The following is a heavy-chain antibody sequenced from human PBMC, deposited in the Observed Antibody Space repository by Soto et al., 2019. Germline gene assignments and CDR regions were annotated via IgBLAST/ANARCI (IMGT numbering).Heavy chain of an antibody. CDR1: GFTFSTYG. CDR3: AKEVLEAGQGWFDP. CDR2: ISYDENTK. J-gene: IGHJ5*02. Sequence: GGSLRLSCEASGFTFSTYGMHWVRQAPGKGLEWVAIISYDENTKYYADSLKGRFTISRDNSKNTLYLDINNVTPEDTAVYYCAKEVLEAGQGWFDPWGQGPLVTVSP. V-gene: IGHV3-30*18. D-gene: IGHD3-3*01.